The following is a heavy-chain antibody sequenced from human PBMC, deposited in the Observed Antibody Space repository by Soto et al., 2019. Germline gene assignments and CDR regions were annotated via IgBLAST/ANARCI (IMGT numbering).Heavy chain of an antibody. D-gene: IGHD5-12*01. Sequence: SVKVSCKASGGTFSSYTISWVRQAPGQGLEWMGRIIPILGIANYAQKFQGRVTITADKSTSTAYMELSSLRSEDTAVYYCASTESGWLRSIPYYFDYWGQGSLVTVSS. J-gene: IGHJ4*02. V-gene: IGHV1-69*02. CDR2: IIPILGIA. CDR1: GGTFSSYT. CDR3: ASTESGWLRSIPYYFDY.